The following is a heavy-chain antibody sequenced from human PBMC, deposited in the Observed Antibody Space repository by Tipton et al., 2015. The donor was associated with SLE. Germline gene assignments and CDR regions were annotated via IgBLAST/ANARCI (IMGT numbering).Heavy chain of an antibody. Sequence: TLSLTCAVYGGSFSDYYWGWIRQPPGKGLEWLGTIYYTESTYYNPSLKNRFTISLNTSKNQFSLKLRSVTAADTAVYYCARQRPQQGGDYYDYWGQGTLVTVSS. CDR2: IYYTEST. J-gene: IGHJ4*02. CDR1: GGSFSDYY. CDR3: ARQRPQQGGDYYDY. V-gene: IGHV4-34*01. D-gene: IGHD1-14*01.